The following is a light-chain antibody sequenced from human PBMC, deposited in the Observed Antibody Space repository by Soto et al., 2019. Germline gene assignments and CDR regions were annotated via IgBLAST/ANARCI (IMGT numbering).Light chain of an antibody. J-gene: IGLJ2*01. CDR1: SSDVASYNL. CDR2: EDS. CDR3: CSYAGSSTLV. V-gene: IGLV2-23*01. Sequence: QSALTQPASVSGSPGQSITISCTGTSSDVASYNLVSWYQQHPGKAPKLMIYEDSKRPSGVSNRFSGSKSGNTASLTISGLQAEDEADYYCCSYAGSSTLVFGGGTKLTVL.